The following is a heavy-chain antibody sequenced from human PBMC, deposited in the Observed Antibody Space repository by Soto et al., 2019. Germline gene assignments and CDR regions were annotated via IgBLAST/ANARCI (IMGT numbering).Heavy chain of an antibody. CDR2: INHSGST. D-gene: IGHD3-9*01. V-gene: IGHV4-39*07. Sequence: PSETLSLTCTVSGGSISSSSYHWSWIRQPPGKGLEWIGEINHSGSTNYNPSLKSRVTISVDTSKNQFSLKLSSVTAADTAVYYCARGHILGILTGYYTGLKYNWFDPWGQGTLVTVSS. CDR1: GGSISSSSYH. CDR3: ARGHILGILTGYYTGLKYNWFDP. J-gene: IGHJ5*02.